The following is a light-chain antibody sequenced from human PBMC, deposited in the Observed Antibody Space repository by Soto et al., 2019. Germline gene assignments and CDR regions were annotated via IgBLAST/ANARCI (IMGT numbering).Light chain of an antibody. CDR1: SSDVGGYNY. CDR2: EVS. J-gene: IGLJ2*01. Sequence: QSALTQPASVSGSPGQAITISCTGTSSDVGGYNYVSWYQQHPGKDPKLMIYEVSNRPSGVSNRFSGSKSGNTASLTISGLQAEDEADYYCSSYTSSSPLVFGGGTKRTVL. CDR3: SSYTSSSPLV. V-gene: IGLV2-14*01.